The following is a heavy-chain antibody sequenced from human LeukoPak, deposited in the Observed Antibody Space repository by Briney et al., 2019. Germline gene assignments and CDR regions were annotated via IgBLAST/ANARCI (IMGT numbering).Heavy chain of an antibody. V-gene: IGHV3-74*01. J-gene: IGHJ5*02. CDR2: INIDGGTT. CDR3: ARDPNGNWWFDP. D-gene: IGHD1-1*01. Sequence: SGGSLRLSCEASGFTFSSYWMHWVRHAPGKGLVWVSRINIDGGTTTYVDSVKGRFTISRDNAKNMLYLQMNSLRAEDTAVYYCARDPNGNWWFDPWGQGTLVTVSS. CDR1: GFTFSSYW.